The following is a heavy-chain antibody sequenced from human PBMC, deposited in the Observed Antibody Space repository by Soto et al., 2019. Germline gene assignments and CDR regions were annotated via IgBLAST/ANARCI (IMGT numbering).Heavy chain of an antibody. J-gene: IGHJ4*02. CDR1: GFTFSSYW. CDR3: VRSYGYLGY. CDR2: INNDGSST. V-gene: IGHV3-74*01. D-gene: IGHD3-10*01. Sequence: GGSLRLSCAASGFTFSSYWMHWVRQAPGKGLVWVSRINNDGSSTSYADSVKGRFTISRDNAKNTLYLQMNSLRADDTAVYYCVRSYGYLGYWGQGTQVTVSS.